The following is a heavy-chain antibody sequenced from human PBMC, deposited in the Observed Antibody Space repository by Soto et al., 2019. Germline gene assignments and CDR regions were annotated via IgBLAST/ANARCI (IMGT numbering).Heavy chain of an antibody. D-gene: IGHD3-16*02. J-gene: IGHJ4*02. CDR2: ISYDGSDK. V-gene: IGHV3-30*18. Sequence: GGSLRLSCAASGFTFNSYGMHWVRQAPGEGLEWVAVISYDGSDKYYADSVKGRFTISRDNSKNTLYLQMNSLRAEDTAVYYCSKDLDGLQGLVDSSFCFDYWGQGTLVTVSS. CDR1: GFTFNSYG. CDR3: SKDLDGLQGLVDSSFCFDY.